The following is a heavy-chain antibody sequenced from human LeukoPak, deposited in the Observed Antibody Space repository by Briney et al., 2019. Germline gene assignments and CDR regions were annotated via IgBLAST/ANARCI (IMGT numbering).Heavy chain of an antibody. Sequence: SGGSLRLSCAASGFTFSKYAMSWVRQAPGKGLEWVSAIGGSGGRTFYADSVKGRFTISRDNSKNTLYLQMNSLRAEDTAVYYCAKSGRDYPYYFDYWGQGTLVTVSS. CDR2: IGGSGGRT. CDR3: AKSGRDYPYYFDY. J-gene: IGHJ4*02. V-gene: IGHV3-23*01. CDR1: GFTFSKYA. D-gene: IGHD4-17*01.